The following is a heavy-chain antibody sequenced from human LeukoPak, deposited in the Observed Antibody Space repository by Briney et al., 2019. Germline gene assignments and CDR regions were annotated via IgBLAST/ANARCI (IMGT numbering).Heavy chain of an antibody. Sequence: PSETLSLTCTVSGGSISSSSYYWGWIRQSPGKGLEWIGEIRNTGERNHNPSLKSRLAISVDTTKNQFSLNLTSVTAADTAIYICARTQKSGHNWKSIPGYMDVWDKGTTVTVSS. V-gene: IGHV4-61*05. D-gene: IGHD1-20*01. CDR1: GGSISSSSYY. CDR3: ARTQKSGHNWKSIPGYMDV. J-gene: IGHJ6*03. CDR2: IRNTGER.